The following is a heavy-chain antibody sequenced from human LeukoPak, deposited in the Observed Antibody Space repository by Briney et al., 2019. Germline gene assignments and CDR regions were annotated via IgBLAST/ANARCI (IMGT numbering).Heavy chain of an antibody. CDR3: ARAIGSSWFPFDY. CDR2: IYYSGST. V-gene: IGHV4-61*08. D-gene: IGHD6-13*01. J-gene: IGHJ4*02. Sequence: SETLSLTCTVSGGSISSGGYYWSWIRQHPGKGLEWIGYIYYSGSTYYNPSLKSRVTISVDTSKNQFSLKLSSVTAADTAVYYCARAIGSSWFPFDYWGQGTLVTVSS. CDR1: GGSISSGGYY.